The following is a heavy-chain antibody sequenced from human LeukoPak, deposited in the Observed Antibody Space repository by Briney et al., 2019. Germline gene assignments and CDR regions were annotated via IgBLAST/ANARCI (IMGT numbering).Heavy chain of an antibody. CDR2: ITSGGITT. Sequence: GGSLRLSCAASGFTFSSYSMNWVRQAPGKGLEWLSFITSGGITTSYADSVRGRFTISRDNANNFLFLQMNDLRADDTAVYFCATLRIGFDSWGQGTLVTVAS. D-gene: IGHD2-21*01. CDR3: ATLRIGFDS. V-gene: IGHV3-48*04. J-gene: IGHJ5*01. CDR1: GFTFSSYS.